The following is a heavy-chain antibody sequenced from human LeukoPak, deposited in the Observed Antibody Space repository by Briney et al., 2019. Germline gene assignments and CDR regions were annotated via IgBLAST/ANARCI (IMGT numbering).Heavy chain of an antibody. V-gene: IGHV3-23*01. CDR2: ISGSGGST. CDR1: GFTFSAYA. D-gene: IGHD1-26*01. CDR3: AKGGELTPYFDY. J-gene: IGHJ4*02. Sequence: GGSLRLSCEASGFTFSAYAMTWVRQAPGQGLEWVSAISGSGGSTYYAGSVKGRFTISRDNSKNTLYLQMNSLRAEDTAVYYCAKGGELTPYFDYWGQGTLVTVSS.